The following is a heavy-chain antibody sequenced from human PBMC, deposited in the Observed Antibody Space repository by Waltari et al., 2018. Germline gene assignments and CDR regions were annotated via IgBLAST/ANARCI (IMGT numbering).Heavy chain of an antibody. CDR3: ARDVPDYPVKWDYYGMDV. Sequence: EVQLVESGGGLVKPGGSLRLSCAASGFTFSSYSMNWVRQAPGKGLEWVSSISSSSSYIYDADSVKGRFTISRDNAKNSLYLQMNSLRAEDTAVYYCARDVPDYPVKWDYYGMDVWGQGTTVTVSS. J-gene: IGHJ6*02. CDR1: GFTFSSYS. V-gene: IGHV3-21*01. CDR2: ISSSSSYI. D-gene: IGHD1-26*01.